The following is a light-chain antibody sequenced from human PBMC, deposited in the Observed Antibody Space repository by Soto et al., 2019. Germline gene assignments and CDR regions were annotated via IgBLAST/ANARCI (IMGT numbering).Light chain of an antibody. CDR1: RIININ. CDR3: QQYDNWPPYT. Sequence: EIIMTQSPATQSASPGERVTLSCRASRIININLAWYQQKPGQAPRLPIYGASTRAAGIPARFSGSGAGTEFTLIISSLQSEDSAVYYCQQYDNWPPYTFGQGTKLEIK. J-gene: IGKJ2*01. V-gene: IGKV3-15*01. CDR2: GAS.